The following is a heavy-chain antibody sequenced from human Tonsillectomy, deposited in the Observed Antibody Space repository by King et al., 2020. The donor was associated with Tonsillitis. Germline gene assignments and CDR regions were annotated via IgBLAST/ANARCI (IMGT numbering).Heavy chain of an antibody. CDR3: VRPVGAPYSSGPRVY. D-gene: IGHD6-19*01. J-gene: IGHJ4*02. CDR1: GFTFSSYA. CDR2: ISYDGTNK. Sequence: VQLVESGGGVVQPGRSLRLSCAASGFTFSSYAMHWVRQAPGKGLEWVAAISYDGTNKYYADSVKGRFTISRDNSKNTLYLQMNSLRAEDTAVYYCVRPVGAPYSSGPRVYWGQGTLVTVSS. V-gene: IGHV3-30*04.